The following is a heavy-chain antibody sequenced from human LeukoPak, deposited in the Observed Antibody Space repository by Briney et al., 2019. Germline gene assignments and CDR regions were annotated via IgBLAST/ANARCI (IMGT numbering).Heavy chain of an antibody. D-gene: IGHD6-19*01. V-gene: IGHV3-23*01. CDR1: EFTFSSYG. J-gene: IGHJ4*02. Sequence: GGSLRLSCVTSEFTFSSYGMSWVRQAPGKGLEWVSGINSSGGSKYYADSVKGRFTISRDDSKNTVYLQMNRLRADDTALYYCAKDRQWLGQRPSNFDYWGQGTLVTVSS. CDR2: INSSGGSK. CDR3: AKDRQWLGQRPSNFDY.